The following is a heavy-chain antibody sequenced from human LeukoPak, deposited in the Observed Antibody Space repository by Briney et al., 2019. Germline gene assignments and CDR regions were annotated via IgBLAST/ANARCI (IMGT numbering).Heavy chain of an antibody. J-gene: IGHJ4*02. CDR2: IKPDGSEK. D-gene: IGHD6-13*01. CDR3: ARGASWSFEY. CDR1: GFXFSTYW. V-gene: IGHV3-7*04. Sequence: GGSLRLSCAASGFXFSTYWISWVRQAPGKGLEWVVNIKPDGSEKYYVDSVKGRFTVSRDNAKNSLYLQMNSLRAEDTAVYYCARGASWSFEYWGQGTLVTVSS.